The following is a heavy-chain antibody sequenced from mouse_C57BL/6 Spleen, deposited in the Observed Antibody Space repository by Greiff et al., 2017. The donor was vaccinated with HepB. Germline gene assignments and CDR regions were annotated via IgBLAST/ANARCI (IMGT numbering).Heavy chain of an antibody. J-gene: IGHJ4*01. D-gene: IGHD1-1*01. Sequence: VKLVESGPGLVQPSQSLSITCTVSGFSLTSYGVHWVRQSPGKGLEWLGVIWSGGSTDYNAAFISRLSISKDNSKSQVFFKMNSLQADDTAIYYCARNPVVATNYAMDYWGQGTSVTVSS. CDR1: GFSLTSYG. CDR2: IWSGGST. CDR3: ARNPVVATNYAMDY. V-gene: IGHV2-2*01.